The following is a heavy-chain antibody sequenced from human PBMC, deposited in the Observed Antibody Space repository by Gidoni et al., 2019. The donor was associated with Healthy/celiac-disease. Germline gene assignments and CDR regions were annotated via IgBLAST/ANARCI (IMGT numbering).Heavy chain of an antibody. CDR3: AKDLGEDACGGDCYSNAFDI. Sequence: QGQLVESGGAVVQTGRSLRLPCAASGFTVSSYGMPWVRQAPGQGLELVAVISYDGSNKYYADSVKGRFTISRDNSKNTLYLQMNSLRAEDTAVYYCAKDLGEDACGGDCYSNAFDIWGQVTMVTVSS. V-gene: IGHV3-30*18. CDR2: ISYDGSNK. D-gene: IGHD2-21*01. CDR1: GFTVSSYG. J-gene: IGHJ3*02.